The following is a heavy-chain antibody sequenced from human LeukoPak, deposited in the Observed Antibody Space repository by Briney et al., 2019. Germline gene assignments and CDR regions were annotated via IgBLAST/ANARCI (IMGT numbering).Heavy chain of an antibody. J-gene: IGHJ4*02. CDR2: IYYSGST. Sequence: PSETLSLTCTVSGGSISSSYYYWGWIRQPPGKGLEWIGSIYYSGSTYYNPSLKSRVTISVDTSKNQFSLKLSSVTAADTAVYYCARAVREKYYYDSSGYFDYWGQGTLVTVSS. CDR3: ARAVREKYYYDSSGYFDY. CDR1: GGSISSSYYY. D-gene: IGHD3-22*01. V-gene: IGHV4-39*07.